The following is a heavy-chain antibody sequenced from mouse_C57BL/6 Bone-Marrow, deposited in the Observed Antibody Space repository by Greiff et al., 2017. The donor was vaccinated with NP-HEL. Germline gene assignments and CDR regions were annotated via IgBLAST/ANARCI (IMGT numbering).Heavy chain of an antibody. CDR3: ARGPFTTGS. J-gene: IGHJ2*01. V-gene: IGHV3-6*01. D-gene: IGHD1-1*01. Sequence: EVKLLESGPGLVKPSQSLSLTCSVTGYSITSGYYWNWIRQFPGNNLEWMGYISYDGRNNYNQSLKNRISITRDTSKNQFFLKLNSVTTEDTATYYCARGPFTTGSWGQGTTLTVSS. CDR1: GYSITSGYY. CDR2: ISYDGRN.